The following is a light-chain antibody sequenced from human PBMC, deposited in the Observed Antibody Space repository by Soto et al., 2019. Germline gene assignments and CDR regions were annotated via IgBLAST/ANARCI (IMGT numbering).Light chain of an antibody. Sequence: IQMTHSPSSLSASVGDRVTITCRTSQSIDNYLNWYQQKPGKATKLLMFTASTLQSGVTSRFSGSGSETDFTLTISSLQPEDLATYYCQQSYTTLLTFGPGTKVDLK. V-gene: IGKV1-39*01. J-gene: IGKJ3*01. CDR3: QQSYTTLLT. CDR1: QSIDNY. CDR2: TAS.